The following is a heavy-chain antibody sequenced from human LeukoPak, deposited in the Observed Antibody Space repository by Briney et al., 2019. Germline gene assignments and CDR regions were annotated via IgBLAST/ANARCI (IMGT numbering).Heavy chain of an antibody. CDR1: GYTFTGYY. J-gene: IGHJ3*02. V-gene: IGHV1-2*02. CDR3: ARPSRGGWYDAFDM. Sequence: ASVKVSCKASGYTFTGYYIHWVRQAPGQGLEWMGWINPDSGDKKYGQNFQGRVTMTRDISISTAYMEVTRLRSDDTAVYYCARPSRGGWYDAFDMWGQGTWVTVSS. CDR2: INPDSGDK. D-gene: IGHD6-19*01.